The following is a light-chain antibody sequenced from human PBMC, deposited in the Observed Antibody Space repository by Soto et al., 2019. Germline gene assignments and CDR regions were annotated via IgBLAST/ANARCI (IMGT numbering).Light chain of an antibody. CDR3: SSYTSSSTYF. J-gene: IGLJ1*01. CDR2: DVS. V-gene: IGLV2-14*01. Sequence: QSVLTQPASVSESPGQSITISCTGTSSDVGGYNYVSWYQQHPGKAPKLMIYDVSNRPSGVSNRFSGSKAGNTASLTISGLQAEDEADYSCSSYTSSSTYFFGTGTKVTAL. CDR1: SSDVGGYNY.